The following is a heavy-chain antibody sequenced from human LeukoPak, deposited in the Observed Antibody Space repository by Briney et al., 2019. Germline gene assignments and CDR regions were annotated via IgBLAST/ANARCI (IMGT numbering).Heavy chain of an antibody. Sequence: ASVKVSCKASGGTFSSYAISWVRQAPGQGLEWMGGIIPIFGTANYAQKFQGRVTITTDGSTSTAYMELSSLRSEDTAVYYCARDLVLRGYSYGGLDYWGQGTLVTVSS. D-gene: IGHD5-18*01. CDR2: IIPIFGTA. CDR1: GGTFSSYA. V-gene: IGHV1-69*05. J-gene: IGHJ4*02. CDR3: ARDLVLRGYSYGGLDY.